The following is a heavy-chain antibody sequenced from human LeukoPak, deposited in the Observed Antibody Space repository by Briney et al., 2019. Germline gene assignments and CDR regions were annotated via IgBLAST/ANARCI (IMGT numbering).Heavy chain of an antibody. CDR1: GFTFSTYW. CDR3: ARLAVAGNWFDP. Sequence: GGSLRLSCAASGFTFSTYWMTWVRQAPGKGLEWVANMKGDGSEIHYVDSVKGRFTISRDNAKNSLYLQMNYLRAEDTAVYYCARLAVAGNWFDPWGQGTLVTVSS. D-gene: IGHD6-19*01. CDR2: MKGDGSEI. V-gene: IGHV3-7*01. J-gene: IGHJ5*02.